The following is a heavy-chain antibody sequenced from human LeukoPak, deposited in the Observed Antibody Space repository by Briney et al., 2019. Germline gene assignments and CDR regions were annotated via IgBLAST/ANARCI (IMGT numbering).Heavy chain of an antibody. CDR1: GGSISSYY. CDR3: ARLGSARWLDY. D-gene: IGHD6-6*01. J-gene: IGHJ4*02. Sequence: TSETLSLTCTVSGGSISSYYWSWIRQPPGKGLEWIGCIYYSGSTNYNPSLKSRVTISVDTSKTQFSLKLSSVTAADTAVYYCARLGSARWLDYWGQGTLVTVSS. V-gene: IGHV4-59*08. CDR2: IYYSGST.